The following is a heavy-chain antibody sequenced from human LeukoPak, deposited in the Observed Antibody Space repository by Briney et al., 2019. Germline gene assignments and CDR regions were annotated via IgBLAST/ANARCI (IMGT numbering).Heavy chain of an antibody. CDR2: IIPIFGTA. Sequence: SVKVSCKASGGTFSSYAISWVRQAPGQGLEWMGGIIPIFGTANYAQKLQGRVTMTTDTSTSTAYMELRSLRSDDTAVYYCARLDTADHPDYWGQGTLVTVSS. CDR1: GGTFSSYA. V-gene: IGHV1-69*05. J-gene: IGHJ4*02. CDR3: ARLDTADHPDY. D-gene: IGHD5-18*01.